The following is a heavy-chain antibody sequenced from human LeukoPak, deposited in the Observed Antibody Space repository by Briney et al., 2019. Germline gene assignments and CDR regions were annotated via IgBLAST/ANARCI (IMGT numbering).Heavy chain of an antibody. CDR3: ARRVGATLGFDI. D-gene: IGHD1-26*01. J-gene: IGHJ3*02. Sequence: SETLSLTCTVSGGSISSSSYYWGWIRQPPGEGLEWIGSIYYSGSTYYNPSLKSRVTISVDTSKNQFSLKLSSVTAADTAVYYCARRVGATLGFDIWGQGTMVTVSS. V-gene: IGHV4-39*01. CDR2: IYYSGST. CDR1: GGSISSSSYY.